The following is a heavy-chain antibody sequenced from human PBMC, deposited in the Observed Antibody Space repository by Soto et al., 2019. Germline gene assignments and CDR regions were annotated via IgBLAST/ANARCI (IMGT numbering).Heavy chain of an antibody. CDR2: INHSGST. D-gene: IGHD3-22*01. CDR1: GGSFSGYY. CDR3: ARGAYDSSGYQVGARAFDI. V-gene: IGHV4-34*01. J-gene: IGHJ3*02. Sequence: SETLSLTCAVYGGSFSGYYWSWIRQPPGKGLEWIGEINHSGSTNYNPSLKSRVTISVDTSKNQFSLKLSSVTAADTAVYYCARGAYDSSGYQVGARAFDIWGQGTMVTVSS.